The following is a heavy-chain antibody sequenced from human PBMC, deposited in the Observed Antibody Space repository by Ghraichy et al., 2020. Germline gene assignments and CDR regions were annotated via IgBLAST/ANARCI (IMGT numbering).Heavy chain of an antibody. CDR1: GFTFGSYA. D-gene: IGHD3-10*01. Sequence: GGSLRLSCAASGFTFGSYAMSWVRQTPGKGLDCVSAINPSGTTTYYADSVKGRFTISRDNSKNTLYLQMSSLRADDTALYFCANPYGSGTYYAFDIWGQGTMVSVSS. J-gene: IGHJ3*02. V-gene: IGHV3-23*01. CDR2: INPSGTTT. CDR3: ANPYGSGTYYAFDI.